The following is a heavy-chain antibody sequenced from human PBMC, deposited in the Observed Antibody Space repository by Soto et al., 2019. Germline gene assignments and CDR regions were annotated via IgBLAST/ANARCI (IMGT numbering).Heavy chain of an antibody. CDR1: GGSISSYY. CDR3: ARRDGYSSNFDY. Sequence: QVQLQESGPGLVKPSETLSLTCTVSGGSISSYYWSWIRQPPGKGLEWIGYIYYSGSTNYNPSLKSRVTISVDTSKNQFSLKLSSVTAADTAVYYCARRDGYSSNFDYWGQGTLVTVSS. D-gene: IGHD6-19*01. V-gene: IGHV4-59*01. J-gene: IGHJ4*02. CDR2: IYYSGST.